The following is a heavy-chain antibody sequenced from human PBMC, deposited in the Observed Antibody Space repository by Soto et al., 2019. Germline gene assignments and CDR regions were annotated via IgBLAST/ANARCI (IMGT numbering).Heavy chain of an antibody. D-gene: IGHD6-19*01. V-gene: IGHV3-23*01. CDR3: AKGPLGRMYSSGWYYLDY. J-gene: IGHJ4*02. CDR2: ISGSGGST. CDR1: GFTFSSYA. Sequence: PGGSLRLSCAASGFTFSSYAMSWVRQAPGKGLEWVSAISGSGGSTYYADSVKGRFTISRDNSKNTLYLQMNSLRAEDTAVYYCAKGPLGRMYSSGWYYLDYWGQGTLVTLSS.